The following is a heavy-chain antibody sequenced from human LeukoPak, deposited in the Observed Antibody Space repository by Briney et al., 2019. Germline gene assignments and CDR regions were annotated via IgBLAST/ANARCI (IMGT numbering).Heavy chain of an antibody. J-gene: IGHJ4*02. V-gene: IGHV4-34*01. CDR1: GGSFIGYY. Sequence: SETLSLPCAVYGGSFIGYYWSWIRQPPGKGLEWIGAINHSGSTNYNPSLKSRVTISVDTSKNQFSLKLSSVTAADTAVYYCARGTMTTVTYYFDYWGQGTLVTVSS. CDR3: ARGTMTTVTYYFDY. CDR2: INHSGST. D-gene: IGHD4-17*01.